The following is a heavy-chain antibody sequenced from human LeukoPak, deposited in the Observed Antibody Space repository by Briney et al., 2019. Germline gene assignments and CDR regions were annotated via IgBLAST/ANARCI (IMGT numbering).Heavy chain of an antibody. CDR2: ISSSSSYI. Sequence: NTGGSLRLSCAASGVTFSSYSMNWVRQAPGKGLEWVSSISSSSSYIYYADSVKGRFTISRDNAKNSLYLQMNSLRAEDTAVYYCAGAEYSSSWGAFDYWGQGTLVTVSS. CDR1: GVTFSSYS. J-gene: IGHJ4*02. CDR3: AGAEYSSSWGAFDY. D-gene: IGHD6-13*01. V-gene: IGHV3-21*01.